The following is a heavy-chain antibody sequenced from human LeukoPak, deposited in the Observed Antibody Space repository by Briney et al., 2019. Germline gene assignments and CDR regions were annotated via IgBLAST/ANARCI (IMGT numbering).Heavy chain of an antibody. Sequence: PSETLSLTCTVSGGSVSSGGYYWSWIRQPPGKGLEWIGYIYYSGSTNYNPSLKSRVTISVDTSKNQFSLKLSSVTAADTAVYYCARHFYGAFDIWGQGTMVTVSS. CDR1: GGSVSSGGYY. J-gene: IGHJ3*02. D-gene: IGHD3-3*02. CDR2: IYYSGST. V-gene: IGHV4-61*08. CDR3: ARHFYGAFDI.